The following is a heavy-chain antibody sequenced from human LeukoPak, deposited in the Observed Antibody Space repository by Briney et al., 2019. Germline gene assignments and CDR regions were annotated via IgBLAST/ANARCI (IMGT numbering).Heavy chain of an antibody. CDR3: ARDSRDYGLAN. CDR2: IHYSGST. CDR1: GGSISSGGYY. J-gene: IGHJ4*02. V-gene: IGHV4-31*03. Sequence: PSETLSLTCTVSGGSISSGGYYWSWLRQHTGKGLECIRYIHYSGSTYYNPSLNSRVTISVDTSKNQFSLKLSSVTAADTAVYYCARDSRDYGLANWGQGTLVTVSS. D-gene: IGHD4-17*01.